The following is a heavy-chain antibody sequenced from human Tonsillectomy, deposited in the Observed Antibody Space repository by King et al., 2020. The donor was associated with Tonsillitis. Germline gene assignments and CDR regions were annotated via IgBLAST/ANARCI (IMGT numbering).Heavy chain of an antibody. CDR2: ISSSSSYI. J-gene: IGHJ6*02. CDR3: ARDIRAIVATISTTPVYYYGMDV. Sequence: EVQLVESGGGLVKPGGSLRLSCAASGFTFSSYSMNWVRQAPGKGLEWVSSISSSSSYIYYADSVKGRFTISRDNAKNSMYLQMNSLRAEDTAVYYCARDIRAIVATISTTPVYYYGMDVWGQGTTVTVSS. D-gene: IGHD5-12*01. V-gene: IGHV3-21*01. CDR1: GFTFSSYS.